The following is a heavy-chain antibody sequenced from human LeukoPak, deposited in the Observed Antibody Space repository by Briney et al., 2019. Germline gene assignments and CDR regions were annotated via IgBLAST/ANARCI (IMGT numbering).Heavy chain of an antibody. J-gene: IGHJ4*02. CDR2: ISGSGGST. CDR1: GFTFSSYA. Sequence: GGSLRLSCAASGFTFSSYAMSWVRQAPGKGLEWVSAISGSGGSTYYAGSVKGRFTISRDKSKNTLYLQMNSLRAEDTAVYYSAKRGPQWPFDYWAQGTLVTVSS. CDR3: AKRGPQWPFDY. D-gene: IGHD6-19*01. V-gene: IGHV3-23*01.